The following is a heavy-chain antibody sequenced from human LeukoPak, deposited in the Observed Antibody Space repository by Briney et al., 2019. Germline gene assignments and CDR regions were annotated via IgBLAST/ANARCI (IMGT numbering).Heavy chain of an antibody. V-gene: IGHV5-51*01. CDR1: GYSINNYW. CDR2: IYPADSDI. J-gene: IGHJ5*02. CDR3: ARQEYCSGASCYTWFDP. Sequence: GESLKISCKGSGYSINNYWIAWVRQMPGKGLEWMGIIYPADSDIRYSPSFQGQVTISADRSISTAYLQWNSLKASDTAMYYCARQEYCSGASCYTWFDPWGQGTLVTVSS. D-gene: IGHD2-15*01.